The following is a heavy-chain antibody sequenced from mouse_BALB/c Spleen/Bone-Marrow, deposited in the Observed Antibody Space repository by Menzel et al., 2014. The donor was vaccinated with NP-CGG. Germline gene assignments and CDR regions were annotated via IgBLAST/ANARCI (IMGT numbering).Heavy chain of an antibody. CDR1: GFSLTDYG. J-gene: IGHJ3*01. V-gene: IGHV2-6-5*01. CDR2: IWDGGST. Sequence: QVQLQQSGPGLVAPSQSLSITCTVSGFSLTDYGVSWIRQHPGKGLEWLGVIWDGGSTYYNSALKSRLSISKDNSKSQVFLKMNSLQTDDTAMYYCAKHEDRYDWFAYWGQGTLVTVSA. CDR3: AKHEDRYDWFAY. D-gene: IGHD2-14*01.